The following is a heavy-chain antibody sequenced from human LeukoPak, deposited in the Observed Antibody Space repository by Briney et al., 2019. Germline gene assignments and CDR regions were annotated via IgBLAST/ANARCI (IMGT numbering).Heavy chain of an antibody. Sequence: PGGSLRLSCAASGFTFGSYWMSWVRQAPGKGLEGVANIKQDGSEKYYVDSVKGRFTISRDNAKNSLFLQMNSLRADDTAVYHCMMSLTAHYYYGLDVWGQGTAVTVSS. D-gene: IGHD2-21*02. J-gene: IGHJ6*02. CDR2: IKQDGSEK. CDR1: GFTFGSYW. CDR3: MMSLTAHYYYGLDV. V-gene: IGHV3-7*02.